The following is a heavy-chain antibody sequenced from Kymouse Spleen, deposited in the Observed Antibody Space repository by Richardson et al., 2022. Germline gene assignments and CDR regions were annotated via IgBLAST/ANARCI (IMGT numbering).Heavy chain of an antibody. D-gene: IGHD3-9*01. CDR2: INHSGST. J-gene: IGHJ6*02. V-gene: IGHV4-34*01. Sequence: QVQLQQWGAGLLKPSETLSLTCAVYGGSFSGYYWSWIRQPPGKGLEWIGEINHSGSTNYNPSLKSRVTISVDTSKNQFSLKLSSVTAADTAVYYCAR*RITIF*LVTTTTVWTSGAKGPRSPSPQ. CDR3: AR*RITIF*LVTTTTVWTS. CDR1: GGSFSGYY.